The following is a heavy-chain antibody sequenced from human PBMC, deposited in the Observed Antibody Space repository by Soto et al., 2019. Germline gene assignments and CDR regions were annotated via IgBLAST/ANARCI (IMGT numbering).Heavy chain of an antibody. Sequence: GGPLRLSCAASGFTFSSYVMSWVRQAQGKGLEWVSAISGSGGSTYYADSVKGRFTISRDNSKNTLYLQMNSLRAEDTAVYYCAKSHHDYGDTPADAFDIWGQGTMVTVSS. CDR1: GFTFSSYV. V-gene: IGHV3-23*01. CDR2: ISGSGGST. J-gene: IGHJ3*02. CDR3: AKSHHDYGDTPADAFDI. D-gene: IGHD4-17*01.